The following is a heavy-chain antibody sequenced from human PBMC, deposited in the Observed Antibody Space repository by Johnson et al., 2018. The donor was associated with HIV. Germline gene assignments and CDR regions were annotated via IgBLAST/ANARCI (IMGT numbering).Heavy chain of an antibody. J-gene: IGHJ3*02. D-gene: IGHD3-16*01. Sequence: VQLVESGGGLVQPGGSLRLSCAASGFTFNKYWMSWVRQGPGKGLEWVSGISGSGGSTYYADSVKGRFTISRDNAKNTLYLQVNSLRAEDTAVYYCARGSRYTHDNDDVYLLHAFDIWGQGTMVTVSS. V-gene: IGHV3-23*04. CDR1: GFTFNKYW. CDR3: ARGSRYTHDNDDVYLLHAFDI. CDR2: ISGSGGST.